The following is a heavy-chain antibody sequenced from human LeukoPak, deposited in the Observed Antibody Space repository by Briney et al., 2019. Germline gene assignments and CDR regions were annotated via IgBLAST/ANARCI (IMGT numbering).Heavy chain of an antibody. Sequence: GGSLGLSCVGSGFIFGDFYMNWIRQAPGKGLEWISFITSSGDSIYYADSVKGRFTVFRDNAKNSLYLEMKSLRAEDTAVYFCARDPEYSDRWGQGTLVTVSS. V-gene: IGHV3-11*01. J-gene: IGHJ4*02. CDR2: ITSSGDSI. D-gene: IGHD4-17*01. CDR3: ARDPEYSDR. CDR1: GFIFGDFY.